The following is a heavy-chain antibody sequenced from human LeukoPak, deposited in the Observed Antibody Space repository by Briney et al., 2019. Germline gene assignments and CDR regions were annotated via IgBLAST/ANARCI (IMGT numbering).Heavy chain of an antibody. CDR3: ARGRLQPDY. J-gene: IGHJ4*02. CDR2: ISSSSSYI. CDR1: GFTFNNFG. V-gene: IGHV3-21*01. D-gene: IGHD5-24*01. Sequence: PGGSLRLSCAASGFTFNNFGMAWVRQAPGKGPEWVSSISSSSSYIYYADSVKGRFTISRDNAKNSLYLQMNSLRAEDTAVYYCARGRLQPDYWGQGTLVTVSS.